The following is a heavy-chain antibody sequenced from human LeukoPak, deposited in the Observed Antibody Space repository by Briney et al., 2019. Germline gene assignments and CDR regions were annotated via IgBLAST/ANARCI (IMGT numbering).Heavy chain of an antibody. CDR1: GGSISSGDYY. V-gene: IGHV4-30-4*01. CDR2: IYYSGST. Sequence: SETLSLTCTVSGGSISSGDYYRSWIRQPPGKGLEWIGYIYYSGSTYYNPSLKSRVTISVDTSKNQFSLKLSSVTAADTAVYYCARGGSNPEYYYGMDVWGQGTTVTVSS. D-gene: IGHD1-14*01. J-gene: IGHJ6*02. CDR3: ARGGSNPEYYYGMDV.